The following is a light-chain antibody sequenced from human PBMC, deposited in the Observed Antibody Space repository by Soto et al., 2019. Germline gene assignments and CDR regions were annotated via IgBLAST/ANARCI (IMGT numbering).Light chain of an antibody. Sequence: QSALTQPASVSGSPGQSITIYCTGTSSDVGGYNYVSWYQQHPGKAPKHMIYEVSTRPSGVSNRFSGSKSGNTASLIISGLQAEYEADYYCSSYTSSSTVVFGGVTKLTVL. CDR3: SSYTSSSTVV. CDR2: EVS. CDR1: SSDVGGYNY. J-gene: IGLJ2*01. V-gene: IGLV2-14*01.